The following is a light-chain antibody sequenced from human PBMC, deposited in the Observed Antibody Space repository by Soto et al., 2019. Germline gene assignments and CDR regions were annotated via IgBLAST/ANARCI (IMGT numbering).Light chain of an antibody. CDR2: AAS. CDR1: QGISSW. CDR3: QQANSFLPLT. Sequence: DIQMTQSPSSVSASLGDRVTITCRASQGISSWLAWYQQKPGEAPKLLTHAASRLQSGVPSRFSGSRSRPDFPLTISSLQPEDFATYYCQQANSFLPLTFGAGTKVDIK. J-gene: IGKJ4*01. V-gene: IGKV1-12*01.